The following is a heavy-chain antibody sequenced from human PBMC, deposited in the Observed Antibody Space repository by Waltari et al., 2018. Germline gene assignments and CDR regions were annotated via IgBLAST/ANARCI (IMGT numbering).Heavy chain of an antibody. CDR2: ISSSSSYI. J-gene: IGHJ4*02. V-gene: IGHV3-21*01. CDR3: ARDQKEYGLGATGPDY. Sequence: EVQLVESGGGLVQPGGSLRLSCAASGFTFSSYSMNWVRQAPGKGLEWVSSISSSSSYIYYADSVKGRFTISRDNAKNSLYLQMNSLRAEDTAVYYCARDQKEYGLGATGPDYWGQGTLVTVSS. CDR1: GFTFSSYS. D-gene: IGHD1-26*01.